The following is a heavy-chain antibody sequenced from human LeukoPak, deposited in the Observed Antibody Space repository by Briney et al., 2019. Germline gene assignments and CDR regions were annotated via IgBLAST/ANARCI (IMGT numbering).Heavy chain of an antibody. CDR3: AKGGYSYAVNW. CDR2: IDASGAYT. J-gene: IGHJ4*02. D-gene: IGHD5-18*01. V-gene: IGHV3-23*01. Sequence: QTGGSLRLSCAASGFTFSTYPMGWVRQAPGKGLEWVSSIDASGAYTYYADSVKGRFTISRDNSKNTLYLQMNSLRAEDTAVYYCAKGGYSYAVNWWGQGTLVTVSS. CDR1: GFTFSTYP.